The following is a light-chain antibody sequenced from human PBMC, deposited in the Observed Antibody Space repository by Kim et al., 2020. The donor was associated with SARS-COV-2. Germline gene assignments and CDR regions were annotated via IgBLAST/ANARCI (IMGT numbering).Light chain of an antibody. CDR1: QGISSY. V-gene: IGKV1-27*01. J-gene: IGKJ4*01. Sequence: ASVGDKFTITCRASQGISSYFAWYQQRPGTVPKLLIYAASTLQSGVPSRFSGSGSGTDFTLTISSLQPEDVATYYCQKYNSAPLTFGGGTKVDIK. CDR2: AAS. CDR3: QKYNSAPLT.